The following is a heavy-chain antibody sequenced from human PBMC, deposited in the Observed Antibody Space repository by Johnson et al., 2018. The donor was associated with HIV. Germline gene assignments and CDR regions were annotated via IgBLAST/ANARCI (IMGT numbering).Heavy chain of an antibody. Sequence: QVQLVESGGGVVQPGRSLRLSCAASGFTFSSYGMHWVRQAPGKGLEWVAFIRYDGSNKYYADSVKGRFTISRDNSKNTLYLQMNSLRAEDTALYYCASQLGATGAFDIWGQGTMVIVSS. V-gene: IGHV3-33*01. CDR3: ASQLGATGAFDI. CDR1: GFTFSSYG. J-gene: IGHJ3*02. CDR2: IRYDGSNK. D-gene: IGHD1-26*01.